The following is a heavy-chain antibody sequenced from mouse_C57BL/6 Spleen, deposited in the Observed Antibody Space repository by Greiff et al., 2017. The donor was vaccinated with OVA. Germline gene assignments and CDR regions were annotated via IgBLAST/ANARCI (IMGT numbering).Heavy chain of an antibody. D-gene: IGHD1-1*01. CDR3: ARGGNYYGSTYGGLDY. CDR1: GYTFTGYW. V-gene: IGHV1-9*01. Sequence: QVQLKQSGAALMKPGASVKLSCKATGYTFTGYWIEWVKQRPGHGLEWIGEILPGSGSTNYNEKFKGKATFTADTSSNTAYMQLSSLTTEDSAIYYCARGGNYYGSTYGGLDYWGQGTTRTVSS. J-gene: IGHJ2*01. CDR2: ILPGSGST.